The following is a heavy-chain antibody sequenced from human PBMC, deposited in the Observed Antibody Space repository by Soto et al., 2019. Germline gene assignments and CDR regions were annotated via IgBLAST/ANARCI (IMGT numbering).Heavy chain of an antibody. CDR3: GRGNSYYYAMDV. CDR1: GDSVSSYSAT. CDR2: TYYRSKWFN. V-gene: IGHV6-1*01. Sequence: PSQTLSLTCAISGDSVSSYSATWSWFRQSPSRGLEWLGRTYYRSKWFNEYAVSVKSRISINPDTSGNQFSLQLNSVTPEDTAVYYCGRGNSYYYAMDVWGQGTTVTVSS. J-gene: IGHJ6*02.